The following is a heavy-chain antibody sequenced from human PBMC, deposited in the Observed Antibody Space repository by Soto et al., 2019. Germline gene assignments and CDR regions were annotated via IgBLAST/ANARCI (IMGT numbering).Heavy chain of an antibody. CDR1: GFTVSTDW. CDR2: IRSGGNT. J-gene: IGHJ6*02. CDR3: VRENYYYGMDV. V-gene: IGHV3-66*01. Sequence: GGSLRLSCAASGFTVSTDWMYWVRQAPGKGLEWVSVIRSGGNTYYADSVEGRFTISRDNSKNTVYLQMNSLRAEDTAVDYCVRENYYYGMDVWGQGTTVTVSS.